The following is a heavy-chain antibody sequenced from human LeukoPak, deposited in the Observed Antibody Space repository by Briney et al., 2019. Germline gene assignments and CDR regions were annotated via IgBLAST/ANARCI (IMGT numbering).Heavy chain of an antibody. J-gene: IGHJ4*02. CDR2: INPNSGGT. Sequence: ASVKVSCKASGYTFTGYYMHWVRQAPGQGLEWMGWINPNSGGTNYAQKFQGRVTMTRDTSISTAYMELSRLRSDDTAVYYCARGGLNWSDYQTYFDYWGQGTLVTVSS. CDR1: GYTFTGYY. D-gene: IGHD3-3*01. CDR3: ARGGLNWSDYQTYFDY. V-gene: IGHV1-2*02.